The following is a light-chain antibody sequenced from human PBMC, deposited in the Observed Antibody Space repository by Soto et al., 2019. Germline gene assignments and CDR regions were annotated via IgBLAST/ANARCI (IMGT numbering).Light chain of an antibody. CDR1: SSDVGGYNY. Sequence: QSALTQPASVSGSPGQSITISCTGTSSDVGGYNYVSWYQHHPGKAPKLMIYDVSNRPSGVSNRFSGSKSGNTASLIISGLQAEDDADYYCSSYTSSSTLSTYVFGTGTKVTVL. CDR3: SSYTSSSTLSTYV. V-gene: IGLV2-14*03. J-gene: IGLJ1*01. CDR2: DVS.